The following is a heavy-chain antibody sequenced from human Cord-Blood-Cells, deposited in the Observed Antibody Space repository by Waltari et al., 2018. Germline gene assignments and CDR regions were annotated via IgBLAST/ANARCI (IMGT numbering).Heavy chain of an antibody. CDR3: ARWDRWIAARDY. D-gene: IGHD6-6*01. V-gene: IGHV4-34*01. CDR1: GGSFSGYY. J-gene: IGHJ4*02. CDR2: INHSGST. Sequence: QMQLQQWGAGLLKPSETLSLTCAVYGGSFSGYYWSWIRQPPGKGLEWIGEINHSGSTNYNPSLKSRVTISVDTSKNQFSLKLSSVTAADTAVYYCARWDRWIAARDYWGQGTLVTVSS.